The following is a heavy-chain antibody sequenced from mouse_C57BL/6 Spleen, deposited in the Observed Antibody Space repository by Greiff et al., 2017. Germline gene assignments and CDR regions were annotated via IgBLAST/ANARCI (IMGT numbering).Heavy chain of an antibody. D-gene: IGHD1-1*01. CDR1: GYAFSSYW. V-gene: IGHV1-80*01. J-gene: IGHJ1*03. CDR2: IYPGDGDT. CDR3: ARSETTTVVAPGDFDV. Sequence: QVQLQQSGAELVKPGASVKISCKASGYAFSSYWMNWVKQRPGKGLEWIGQIYPGDGDTNYNGQFKGKATLTADKSSSTAYMQLSSLPSEDSAVYFCARSETTTVVAPGDFDVWGTGTTVTVSS.